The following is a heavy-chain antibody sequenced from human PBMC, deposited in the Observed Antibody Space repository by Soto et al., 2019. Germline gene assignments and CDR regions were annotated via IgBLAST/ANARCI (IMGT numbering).Heavy chain of an antibody. V-gene: IGHV3-53*04. D-gene: IGHD3-10*01. CDR2: IYSGGST. Sequence: GGSLRLSCAASGFTVSSNYMSWVRQAPGKGLEWVSVIYSGGSTYYADSVKGRFTISRHNSKNTLYLQMNSLRAEDTAVYYCARDFGGPNYYYYMDVWGKGTTVTVSS. CDR1: GFTVSSNY. CDR3: ARDFGGPNYYYYMDV. J-gene: IGHJ6*03.